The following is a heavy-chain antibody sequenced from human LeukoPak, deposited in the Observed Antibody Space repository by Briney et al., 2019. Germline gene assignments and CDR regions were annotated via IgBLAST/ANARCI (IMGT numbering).Heavy chain of an antibody. V-gene: IGHV4-59*08. CDR2: IYYSGST. Sequence: PSETLSLTCTVSGGSISSYYWSWIRQPPGKGLEWIGYIYYSGSTNYNPSLKSRVTISVDTSKNQFSLILNSVTAADTAVYYCARQAPLDGDFDFWGQGTLVTVSS. D-gene: IGHD3/OR15-3a*01. CDR1: GGSISSYY. J-gene: IGHJ4*02. CDR3: ARQAPLDGDFDF.